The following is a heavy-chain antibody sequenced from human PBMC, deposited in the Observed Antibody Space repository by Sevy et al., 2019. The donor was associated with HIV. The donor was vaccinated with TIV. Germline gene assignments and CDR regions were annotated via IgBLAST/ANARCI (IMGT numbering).Heavy chain of an antibody. D-gene: IGHD2-2*01. CDR1: GFTFSSYS. Sequence: GGSLRLSCAASGFTFSSYSMNWVRQAPGKGLEWVSYISSSSSTIYYADSVKGRFTISRDNAKNSLYVQMNSLRAEDTAVYYCARDGGVYCSSTSCYPLDAFDIWGQGTMVTVSS. CDR3: ARDGGVYCSSTSCYPLDAFDI. V-gene: IGHV3-48*01. J-gene: IGHJ3*02. CDR2: ISSSSSTI.